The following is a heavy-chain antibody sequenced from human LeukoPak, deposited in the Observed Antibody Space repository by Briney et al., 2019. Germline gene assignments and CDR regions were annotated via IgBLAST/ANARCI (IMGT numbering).Heavy chain of an antibody. Sequence: GGSLRLSCAASGFTFASYSMNWVRQAPGKGLEWVSSISGDSTYIYNAGAVKGRFTISRDNAQASLYLQMISLRADDTAVYYCARVSGRLERQSDLDYWGQGTLVIVSS. D-gene: IGHD1-1*01. V-gene: IGHV3-21*01. J-gene: IGHJ4*02. CDR2: ISGDSTYI. CDR3: ARVSGRLERQSDLDY. CDR1: GFTFASYS.